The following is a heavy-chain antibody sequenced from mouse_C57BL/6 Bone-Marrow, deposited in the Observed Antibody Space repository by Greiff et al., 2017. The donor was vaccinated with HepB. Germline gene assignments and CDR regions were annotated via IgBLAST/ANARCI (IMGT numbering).Heavy chain of an antibody. CDR3: ARGGGATMITEYFDV. CDR1: GYSITSGYY. CDR2: ISYDGSN. V-gene: IGHV3-6*01. J-gene: IGHJ1*03. D-gene: IGHD2-4*01. Sequence: EVKLQESGPGLVKPSQSLSLTCSVTGYSITSGYYWNWIRQFPGNKLEWMGYISYDGSNNYNPSLKNRISITRDTSKNQFFLKLNSVTTEDTATYYCARGGGATMITEYFDVWGTGTTVTVSS.